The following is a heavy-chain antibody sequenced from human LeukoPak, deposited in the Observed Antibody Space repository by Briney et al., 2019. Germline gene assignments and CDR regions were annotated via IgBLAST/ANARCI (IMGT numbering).Heavy chain of an antibody. CDR3: ARDVFSHLFDP. D-gene: IGHD3-9*01. CDR1: GFTFRNYW. J-gene: IGHJ5*02. V-gene: IGHV3-7*01. Sequence: GGSLRLSCAASGFTFRNYWMAWVRQAPGKGLEWVANINQDGSEKYYVDSVKGRFTISRDNAKNSLFLQMNSLRVDDTAVYYCARDVFSHLFDPWGQGTLVTVSS. CDR2: INQDGSEK.